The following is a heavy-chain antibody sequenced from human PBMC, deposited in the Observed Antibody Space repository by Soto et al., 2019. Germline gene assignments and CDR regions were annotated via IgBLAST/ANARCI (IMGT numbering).Heavy chain of an antibody. V-gene: IGHV3-74*01. CDR3: AREEGYCSSTSCYFYYYYGMDV. Sequence: GGSLRLSCAASGFTFSSYWMHWVRQAPGKGLVWVSRISSDGSSTSYADSVKGRFTISRDNAKNTLYLQMNSLRAEDTAVYYCAREEGYCSSTSCYFYYYYGMDVWGQGTTVTVSS. CDR1: GFTFSSYW. D-gene: IGHD2-2*01. CDR2: ISSDGSST. J-gene: IGHJ6*02.